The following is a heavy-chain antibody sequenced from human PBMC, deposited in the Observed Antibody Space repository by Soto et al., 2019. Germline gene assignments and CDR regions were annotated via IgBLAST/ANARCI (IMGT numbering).Heavy chain of an antibody. J-gene: IGHJ4*02. Sequence: QVQLVESGGGVVQPGRSLRLSCAASGFTFSSYGMHGVRQAPGKGLEWVAVISYDGSNKYYADSVKGRFTISRDNSKNTLFLQKNRLRDEDPAVSYCAKDYAYYEYIWGGYRYRVGHDYWGQGTLVTVSS. CDR1: GFTFSSYG. V-gene: IGHV3-30*18. CDR3: AKDYAYYEYIWGGYRYRVGHDY. D-gene: IGHD3-16*02. CDR2: ISYDGSNK.